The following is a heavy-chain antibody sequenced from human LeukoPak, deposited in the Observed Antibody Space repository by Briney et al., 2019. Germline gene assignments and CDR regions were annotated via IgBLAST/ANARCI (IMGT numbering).Heavy chain of an antibody. CDR1: GFTFSTYW. D-gene: IGHD6-19*01. V-gene: IGHV3-7*01. CDR2: INQDGSEK. Sequence: GGSLRLSCAASGFTFSTYWMSWVRQAPGKGLEWVANINQDGSEKYYVDSGKGRFTISRDNAKNSLYLQMNSLRAEDTAVYYCAKGHPFDSSGWYYYGMDVWGQGTTVTVSS. J-gene: IGHJ6*02. CDR3: AKGHPFDSSGWYYYGMDV.